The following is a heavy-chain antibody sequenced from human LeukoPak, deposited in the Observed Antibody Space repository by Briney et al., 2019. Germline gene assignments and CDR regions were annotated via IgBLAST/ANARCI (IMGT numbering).Heavy chain of an antibody. J-gene: IGHJ4*02. CDR3: ARQRRYCSGDSCYQRTFDF. Sequence: GGSLRLSCAASGFILSNYWMSWVRQAPGKGLEWVANIKQDGSEKYYVDSVKGRFTISRDNAKNSVYMQMNSLRAEDTAVYSCARQRRYCSGDSCYQRTFDFWGQGTLVTVSS. CDR1: GFILSNYW. V-gene: IGHV3-7*01. CDR2: IKQDGSEK. D-gene: IGHD2-15*01.